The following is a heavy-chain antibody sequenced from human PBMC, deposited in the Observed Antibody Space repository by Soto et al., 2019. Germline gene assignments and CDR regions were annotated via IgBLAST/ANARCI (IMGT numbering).Heavy chain of an antibody. CDR3: ARFYLGGNGLPHQTEAANDNRFEP. J-gene: IGHJ5*02. V-gene: IGHV3-48*02. CDR2: ISSSSSTI. CDR1: GFTFSSYS. Sequence: PGGSLRLSCAASGFTFSSYSMNWVRQAPGKGLEWVSYISSSSSTIYYADSVKGRFTISRDNAKNSLYLRMNSLRDEDTAVYYCARFYLGGNGLPHQTEAANDNRFEPWGQGTLVTVSS. D-gene: IGHD2-15*01.